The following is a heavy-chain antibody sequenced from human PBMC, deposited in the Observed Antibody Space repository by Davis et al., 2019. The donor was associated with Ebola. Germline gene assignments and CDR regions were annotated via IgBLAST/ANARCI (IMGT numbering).Heavy chain of an antibody. Sequence: ASVKVSCKASGYTFTSYAMHWVRQAPGQRLEWMGWINAGNGNTKYSQKLQSRVTMTTDTSTSTAYMELRSLRSDDTAVYYCARDMGMVQEANWFDPWGQGTLVTVSS. J-gene: IGHJ5*02. V-gene: IGHV1-3*01. CDR3: ARDMGMVQEANWFDP. D-gene: IGHD3-10*01. CDR1: GYTFTSYA. CDR2: INAGNGNT.